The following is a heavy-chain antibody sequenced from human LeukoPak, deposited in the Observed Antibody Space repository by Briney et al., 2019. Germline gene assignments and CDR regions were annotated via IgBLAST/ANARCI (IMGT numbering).Heavy chain of an antibody. J-gene: IGHJ5*02. CDR1: GGTFSSYA. CDR2: IIPIFGTA. V-gene: IGHV1-69*05. Sequence: SVKVSCKASGGTFSSYAISWVRQAPGQGLEWMGGIIPIFGTANYAQKLQGRVTMTTDTSTSTAYMELRSLRSDDTAVYYCARGRVHCTNGVCYRVNWFDPWGQGTLVTVSS. CDR3: ARGRVHCTNGVCYRVNWFDP. D-gene: IGHD2-8*01.